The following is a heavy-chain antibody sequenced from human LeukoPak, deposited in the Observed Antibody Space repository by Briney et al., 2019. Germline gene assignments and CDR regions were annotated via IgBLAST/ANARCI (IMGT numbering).Heavy chain of an antibody. CDR2: ISSSSSTI. CDR1: GFTFSSYS. J-gene: IGHJ5*02. D-gene: IGHD1-26*01. CDR3: ARDPIRGGGSYWVPNWFDP. V-gene: IGHV3-48*04. Sequence: GGSLRLPCAASGFTFSSYSMNWVRQAPGKGLEWVSYISSSSSTIYYADSVKGRFTISRDNAKNSLYLQMNSLRAEDTAVYYCARDPIRGGGSYWVPNWFDPWGQGTLVTVSS.